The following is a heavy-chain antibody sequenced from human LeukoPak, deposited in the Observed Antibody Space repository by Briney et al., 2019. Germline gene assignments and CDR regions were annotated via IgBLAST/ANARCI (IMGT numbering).Heavy chain of an antibody. V-gene: IGHV3-11*04. CDR3: ARILDSAWGELGY. CDR1: GLTFSDYY. Sequence: PWGSLLLSCAAAGLTFSDYYRSWIRQAPGKGLEWISYISSSGSTIYYAASGKGRFIMSRDNARNSLYLQMSGLRAEDTAVYYCARILDSAWGELGYWGQGTLVTVSS. D-gene: IGHD6-19*01. CDR2: ISSSGSTI. J-gene: IGHJ4*02.